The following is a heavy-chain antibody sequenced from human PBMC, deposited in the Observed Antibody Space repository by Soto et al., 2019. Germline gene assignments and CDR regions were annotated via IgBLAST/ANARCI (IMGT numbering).Heavy chain of an antibody. CDR3: ARDLESYGGNGENGMDV. CDR2: ISAYNGNT. Sequence: QVQLVQSGAEVKKPGASVKVSCKASGYTFTSYGISWVRQAPGQGLEWMGWISAYNGNTNYAQKLQDRVTMTTDTSTSTAYMELRSLRSDDTAVYYCARDLESYGGNGENGMDVWGQGTTVTVSS. J-gene: IGHJ6*02. V-gene: IGHV1-18*01. D-gene: IGHD4-17*01. CDR1: GYTFTSYG.